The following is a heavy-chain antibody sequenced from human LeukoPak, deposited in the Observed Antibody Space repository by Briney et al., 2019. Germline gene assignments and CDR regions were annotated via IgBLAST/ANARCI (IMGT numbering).Heavy chain of an antibody. CDR1: GGSFSGYY. Sequence: SETLSLTCAVYGGSFSGYYWCWIRQPPGKGLEWIGEINHSGSTNYNPSLKSRVTISVDTSKNRFSLKLSSVTAADTAVYYCARGLYCGGDCYRTAFDIWAKGQWSPSLQ. CDR3: ARGLYCGGDCYRTAFDI. CDR2: INHSGST. V-gene: IGHV4-34*01. D-gene: IGHD2-21*02. J-gene: IGHJ3*02.